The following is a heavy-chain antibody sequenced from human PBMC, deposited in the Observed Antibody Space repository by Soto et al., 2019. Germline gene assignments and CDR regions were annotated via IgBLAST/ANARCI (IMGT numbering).Heavy chain of an antibody. V-gene: IGHV3-7*04. CDR2: IKQDGSET. CDR3: ARDSGSGFGGQDYWGLDV. Sequence: EVQLVESGGGLVQPGGSLRLSCAASGFSFSTYWMSWVRQAPGTGLEWVANIKQDGSETFYVDSLKGRFTISRDNAQNSLHLQMNRLRDEDTAVYYCARDSGSGFGGQDYWGLDVWGQGTTVTVSS. CDR1: GFSFSTYW. D-gene: IGHD6-19*01. J-gene: IGHJ6*02.